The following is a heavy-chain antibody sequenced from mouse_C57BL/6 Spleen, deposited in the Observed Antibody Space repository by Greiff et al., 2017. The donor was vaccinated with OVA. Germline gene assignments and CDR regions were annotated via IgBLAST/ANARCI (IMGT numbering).Heavy chain of an antibody. V-gene: IGHV1-15*01. CDR2: IDPETGGT. CDR1: GYTFTDYE. Sequence: VQLQQSGAALVRPGASVTLSCTASGYTFTDYEMHWVKQTPVHGLEWIGAIDPETGGTAYNQKFKGKAILTADKSSSTAYMELRSLTSEDSAVYYCTILYDYDAGNYAMDYWGQGTSVTVSS. CDR3: TILYDYDAGNYAMDY. D-gene: IGHD2-4*01. J-gene: IGHJ4*01.